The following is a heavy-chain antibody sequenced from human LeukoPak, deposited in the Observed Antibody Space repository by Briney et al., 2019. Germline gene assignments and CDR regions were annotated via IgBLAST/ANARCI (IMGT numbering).Heavy chain of an antibody. CDR1: GYTFTSYG. CDR2: ISAYNGNT. D-gene: IGHD5-18*01. CDR3: ARRGYSYGYGY. J-gene: IGHJ4*02. V-gene: IGHV1-18*01. Sequence: ASVKVSCKASGYTFTSYGISWVRQAPGQGLEWMGWISAYNGNTNYAQKFQGRVTITADKSTSAAYMELSSLRSEDTAVYYCARRGYSYGYGYWGQGTLVTVSS.